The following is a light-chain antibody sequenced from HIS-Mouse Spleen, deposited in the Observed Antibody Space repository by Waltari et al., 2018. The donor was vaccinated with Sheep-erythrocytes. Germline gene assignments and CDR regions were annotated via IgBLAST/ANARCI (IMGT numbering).Light chain of an antibody. V-gene: IGLV2-11*01. CDR1: SSDVVGYNY. Sequence: QSALTQPRSVSGSPGQSVTISCTGTSSDVVGYNYVSWYHQHPGKAPKLMIYDVSKRRSGVPDRLSGSKSVNTASLTISGLQAEDEADYYCCSYAGSYNHVFATGTKVTVL. CDR3: CSYAGSYNHV. J-gene: IGLJ1*01. CDR2: DVS.